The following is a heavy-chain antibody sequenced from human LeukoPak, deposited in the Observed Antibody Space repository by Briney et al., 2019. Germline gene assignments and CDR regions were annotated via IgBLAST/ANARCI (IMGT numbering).Heavy chain of an antibody. D-gene: IGHD3-22*01. V-gene: IGHV4-30-4*08. CDR2: IYYSGNT. J-gene: IGHJ3*02. CDR3: ARDPAGEVRMIVVETRDAFDI. Sequence: SQTLSLTCTVSGGSISSGDYYWSWIRQPPGKGLEWIGDIYYSGNTYYNPSLKSRVTISVDTSKNQFSLKLSSVTAADTAVYYCARDPAGEVRMIVVETRDAFDIWGQGTMVTVSS. CDR1: GGSISSGDYY.